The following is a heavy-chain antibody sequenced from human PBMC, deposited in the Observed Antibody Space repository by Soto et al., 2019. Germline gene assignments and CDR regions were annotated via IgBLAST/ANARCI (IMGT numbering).Heavy chain of an antibody. CDR2: IDWDDDK. CDR1: GFSLSTSGMC. V-gene: IGHV2-70*01. CDR3: ARMYSSGWTKGGYYYYGMDV. Sequence: SGPTLVNPTQTLTLTCTFSGFSLSTSGMCVSWIRQPPGKALEWLALIDWDDDKYYSTSLKTRLTISKDTSKNQVVLTMTNMDPVDTATYYCARMYSSGWTKGGYYYYGMDVWGQGTTVTVSS. J-gene: IGHJ6*02. D-gene: IGHD6-19*01.